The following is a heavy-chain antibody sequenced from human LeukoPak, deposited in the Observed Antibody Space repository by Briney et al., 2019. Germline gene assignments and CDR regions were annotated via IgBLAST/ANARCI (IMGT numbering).Heavy chain of an antibody. CDR3: ARSIPGGSWYYYYYYMDV. V-gene: IGHV3-7*01. CDR2: IKQDGREK. J-gene: IGHJ6*03. D-gene: IGHD6-13*01. CDR1: GFTFSSYW. Sequence: PGGSLRLSCAASGFTFSSYWMSWVRQAPGKGLEWVANIKQDGREKYYVDSVKGRFTISRDNAKNSLYLQMNSLRAEDTAVYYCARSIPGGSWYYYYYYMDVWGKGTTVTVSS.